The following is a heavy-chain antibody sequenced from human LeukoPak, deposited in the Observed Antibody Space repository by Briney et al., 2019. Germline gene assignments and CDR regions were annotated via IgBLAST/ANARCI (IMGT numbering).Heavy chain of an antibody. Sequence: PSETLSLTCTVSGGSISSYYWSWIRQPAGKGLEWIGRIYISGSTNYNPSLKSRVTMSVDTSKSQFSLKLSSVTAADTAVYYCAREGYGGNSRGYYYYYMDVWGKGTTVTVSS. V-gene: IGHV4-4*07. CDR1: GGSISSYY. CDR3: AREGYGGNSRGYYYYYMDV. CDR2: IYISGST. J-gene: IGHJ6*03. D-gene: IGHD4-23*01.